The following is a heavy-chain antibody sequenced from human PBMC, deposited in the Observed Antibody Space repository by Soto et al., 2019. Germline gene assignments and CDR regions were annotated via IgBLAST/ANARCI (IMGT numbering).Heavy chain of an antibody. D-gene: IGHD6-25*01. CDR3: ASSSRYYYYGMDV. CDR2: ISSSGSTI. J-gene: IGHJ6*02. Sequence: PGGCLRLSCAASGFSFSSYEMNWVRQAPGKGLEWVSYISSSGSTIYYADSVKGRFTISRDNAKNSLYLQMNSLRAEDTAVYYCASSSRYYYYGMDVWGQGTTVTAP. CDR1: GFSFSSYE. V-gene: IGHV3-48*03.